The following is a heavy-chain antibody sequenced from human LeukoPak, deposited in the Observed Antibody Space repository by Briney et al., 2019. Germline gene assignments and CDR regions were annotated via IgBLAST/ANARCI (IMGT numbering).Heavy chain of an antibody. CDR3: ARFLDYNVLTGYSEPLGFDY. CDR2: INEDGSEK. J-gene: IGHJ4*02. V-gene: IGHV3-7*01. CDR1: GFTFGGYL. Sequence: GGSLRLSCTGSGFTFGGYLMSWVRQGPGKGLEWVANINEDGSEKQYVDSVKGRLTISRDNAKNSVSLQMYNLRAGDTAIYYCARFLDYNVLTGYSEPLGFDYWGQGTLVTVSS. D-gene: IGHD3-9*01.